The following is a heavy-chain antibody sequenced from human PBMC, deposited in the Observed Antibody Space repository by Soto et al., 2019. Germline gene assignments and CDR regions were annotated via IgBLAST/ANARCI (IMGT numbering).Heavy chain of an antibody. J-gene: IGHJ6*02. CDR3: ARHDFVGSYYYGMDV. V-gene: IGHV5-51*01. CDR1: GYSFTSYW. D-gene: IGHD2-21*01. Sequence: GESLKISCKGSGYSFTSYWIAWVRQMPGKGLEWMGIIYPGDSDTRYSPSFQGQVTISADKSISTAYLQWSSLKASDTAMYYCARHDFVGSYYYGMDVWGQGTTVTVSS. CDR2: IYPGDSDT.